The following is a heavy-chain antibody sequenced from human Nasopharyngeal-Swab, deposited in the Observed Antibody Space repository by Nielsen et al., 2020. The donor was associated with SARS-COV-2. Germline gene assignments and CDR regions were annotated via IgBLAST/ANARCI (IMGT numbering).Heavy chain of an antibody. CDR3: ARGRISDWTYSYYMDV. Sequence: GSLRLSCTVSGGSIRNYYWSWIRQPPGKGLEWIGFVYTSGNTDYNPSLKSRGTISMDTSKNQFSLKRSSVTEEETELYYCARGRISDWTYSYYMDVWGKGTTVTVSS. CDR2: VYTSGNT. CDR1: GGSIRNYY. V-gene: IGHV4-4*08. J-gene: IGHJ6*03. D-gene: IGHD3-9*01.